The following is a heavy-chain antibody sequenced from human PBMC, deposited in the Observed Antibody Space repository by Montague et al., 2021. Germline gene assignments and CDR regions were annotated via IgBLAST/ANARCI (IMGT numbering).Heavy chain of an antibody. Sequence: SLRLSCAASDFTFSTYAMHWVRQAPGKGLEWVAVIWYDGSNKFYADSVKGRFTISRDNSKNALYLQMNNLRAEDTAMYYCAREVAPGSGSNSVDYWGQGTRSPSPQ. D-gene: IGHD3-10*01. CDR3: AREVAPGSGSNSVDY. V-gene: IGHV3-33*01. CDR2: IWYDGSNK. J-gene: IGHJ4*02. CDR1: DFTFSTYA.